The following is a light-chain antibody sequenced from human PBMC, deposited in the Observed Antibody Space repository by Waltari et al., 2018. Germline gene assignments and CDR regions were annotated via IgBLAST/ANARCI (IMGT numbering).Light chain of an antibody. CDR3: CSYAGSYTWV. CDR1: TNDLGSYNY. CDR2: DVT. Sequence: SALTQPRSVSGSPGQSVPLSCPGTTNDLGSYNYVSWYQQTPGKAPKRIILDVTKRPAGVPDRLSGSKSGNTASLTISGLRAEDEAEYYCCSYAGSYTWVFGGGTKLTVV. V-gene: IGLV2-11*01. J-gene: IGLJ3*02.